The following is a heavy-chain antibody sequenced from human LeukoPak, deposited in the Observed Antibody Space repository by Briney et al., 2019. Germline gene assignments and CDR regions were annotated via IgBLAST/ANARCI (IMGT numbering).Heavy chain of an antibody. V-gene: IGHV3-74*01. CDR2: INSDGSST. CDR3: ARDESGIAARPGVLV. CDR1: GFTFSSYW. J-gene: IGHJ4*02. Sequence: GGSLRLSCAASGFTFSSYWMHWVRQAPGKGLVWVSRINSDGSSTSYADSVKGRFTISRDNAKNTLYLQMNSLRAEDTAVYYCARDESGIAARPGVLVWGQGTLVTVSS. D-gene: IGHD6-6*01.